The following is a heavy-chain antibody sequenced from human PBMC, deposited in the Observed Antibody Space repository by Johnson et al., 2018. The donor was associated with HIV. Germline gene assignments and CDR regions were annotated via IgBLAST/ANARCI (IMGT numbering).Heavy chain of an antibody. D-gene: IGHD3-16*02. V-gene: IGHV3-11*01. J-gene: IGHJ3*02. CDR1: GFTVSSNY. CDR3: TKAIVIDAFDI. Sequence: VQLVESGGGLVQPGGSLRLSCAASGFTVSSNYMSWIRQAPGKGLEWVSYISSSGSTIYYADSVKGRFTISRDNSKNTLYLQMNSLTTEDTAVYYCTKAIVIDAFDIWGQGTMVTVSS. CDR2: ISSSGSTI.